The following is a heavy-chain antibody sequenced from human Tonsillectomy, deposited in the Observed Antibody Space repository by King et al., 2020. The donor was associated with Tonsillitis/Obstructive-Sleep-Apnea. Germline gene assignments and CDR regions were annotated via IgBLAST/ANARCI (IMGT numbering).Heavy chain of an antibody. CDR1: GGTFSSYA. V-gene: IGHV1-69*01. Sequence: QLVQSGAEVKKPGSSVKVSCKASGGTFSSYAISWVRQAPGQGLEWMGEIIPIFGTSNYAQKFQGRVTITADESTSTAYMELSSLRSEDTSVYYCARGDGYCSSTSCLHGFDPWGQGALVTVSS. CDR3: ARGDGYCSSTSCLHGFDP. CDR2: IIPIFGTS. D-gene: IGHD2-2*01. J-gene: IGHJ5*02.